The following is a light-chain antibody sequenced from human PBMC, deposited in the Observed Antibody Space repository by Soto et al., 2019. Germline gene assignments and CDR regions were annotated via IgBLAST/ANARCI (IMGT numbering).Light chain of an antibody. CDR2: DVS. J-gene: IGLJ1*01. CDR1: SSDVGGYNY. V-gene: IGLV2-14*01. CDR3: RSYTSSSTL. Sequence: QSVLTQPASVSGSPGQSITISCTGTSSDVGGYNYVSWYQQPPGKAPKLMIYDVSNRPSGVSNRFSGSKSGNTASLTISGLQAEDKADYYCRSYTSSSTLFGTGTKVTVL.